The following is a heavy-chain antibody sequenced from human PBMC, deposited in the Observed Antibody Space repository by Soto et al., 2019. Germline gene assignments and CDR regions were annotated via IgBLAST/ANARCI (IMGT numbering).Heavy chain of an antibody. CDR1: GFTFSSYA. Sequence: GGSLRLSCAASGFTFSSYAMSWVRQAPGKGLEWVSAISGSGGSTYYADSVKGRFTISRDNSKNTLYLQMNSLRAEDTAVYYCAKDLGYYGSGSYFKPQDLGYWGQGTLVTVSS. CDR3: AKDLGYYGSGSYFKPQDLGY. D-gene: IGHD3-10*01. J-gene: IGHJ4*02. V-gene: IGHV3-23*01. CDR2: ISGSGGST.